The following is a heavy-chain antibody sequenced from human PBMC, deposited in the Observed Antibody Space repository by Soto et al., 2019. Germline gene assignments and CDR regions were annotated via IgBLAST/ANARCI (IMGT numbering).Heavy chain of an antibody. CDR3: AKATDCSGGSCHLYYFDY. V-gene: IGHV3-23*01. J-gene: IGHJ4*02. CDR1: GFTFSSYA. CDR2: ISGSGGST. D-gene: IGHD2-15*01. Sequence: GGSLRLSCAASGFTFSSYAMSWVRQAPGKGLEWVSAISGSGGSTYYADSVKGRFTISRDNSKNTLYLQMNSLRAEDTAVYYCAKATDCSGGSCHLYYFDYWGQGTLVTVSS.